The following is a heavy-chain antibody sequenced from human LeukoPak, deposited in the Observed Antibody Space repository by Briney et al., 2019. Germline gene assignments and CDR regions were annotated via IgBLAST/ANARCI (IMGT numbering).Heavy chain of an antibody. J-gene: IGHJ3*02. V-gene: IGHV3-30*03. CDR1: GFTFSSYE. D-gene: IGHD5-12*01. Sequence: PGGSLRLSCAASGFTFSSYEMNWVRQAPGKGLEWVAVISYDGSNKYYADSVKGRFTISRDNSKNTLYLQMNSLRAEDTAVYYCARENDYDAFDIWGQGTMVTVSS. CDR3: ARENDYDAFDI. CDR2: ISYDGSNK.